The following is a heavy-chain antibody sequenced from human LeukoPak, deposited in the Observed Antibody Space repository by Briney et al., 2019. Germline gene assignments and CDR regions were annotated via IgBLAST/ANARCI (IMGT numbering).Heavy chain of an antibody. CDR3: ARGISGWYEFDY. V-gene: IGHV4-38-2*01. D-gene: IGHD6-19*01. CDR2: IYHSGST. Sequence: PSETLSLTCAVSGYSISGGYYWGWIRQPPGKGLEWIGSIYHSGSTYYNPSLKSRVTISVDTSKNQFSLKLSSVTAADTAVYYCARGISGWYEFDYWGQGTLVTVSS. J-gene: IGHJ4*02. CDR1: GYSISGGYY.